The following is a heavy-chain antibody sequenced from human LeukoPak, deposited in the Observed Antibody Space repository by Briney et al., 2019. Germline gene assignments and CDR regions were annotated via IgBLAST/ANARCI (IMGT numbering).Heavy chain of an antibody. D-gene: IGHD6-19*01. Sequence: PGRSLGLSCAASGFTFSSYAMHWVRQAPGKGLDWVAVISFDGSIKAYAASVKGQFTFSRDNSKNTLYLQMNSLRPEDTAVYYCARDLVAGTPDYFDYWSQRTLVAVSS. J-gene: IGHJ4*01. CDR1: GFTFSSYA. CDR2: ISFDGSIK. CDR3: ARDLVAGTPDYFDY. V-gene: IGHV3-30-3*01.